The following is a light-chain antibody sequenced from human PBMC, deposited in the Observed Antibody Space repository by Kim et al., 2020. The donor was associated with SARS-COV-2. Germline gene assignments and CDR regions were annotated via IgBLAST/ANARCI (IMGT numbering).Light chain of an antibody. CDR1: QGVSPY. CDR2: ETS. V-gene: IGKV3-11*01. CDR3: QQRANWPRVT. J-gene: IGKJ5*01. Sequence: SPGERVTLSCRASQGVSPYLAWFQQKPGQPPRLLIYETSKRATGIPHRFSGSGSGTDFTLAISSLEPEDFAVYYCQQRANWPRVTFGQGTRLEIK.